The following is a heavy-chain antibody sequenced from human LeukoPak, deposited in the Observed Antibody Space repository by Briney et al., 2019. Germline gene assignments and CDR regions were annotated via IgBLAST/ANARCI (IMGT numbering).Heavy chain of an antibody. D-gene: IGHD2-2*01. CDR1: GYTFTGYY. Sequence: GASVKVSCKASGYTFTGYYMHWVRQAPGQGLEWMGWINPNSGGTDYAQKFQGRVTMTRDTSISTAYMELSRLRSGDTAVYYCAREELGYCSSASCRDWFDPWGQGTLVTVSS. J-gene: IGHJ5*02. V-gene: IGHV1-2*02. CDR3: AREELGYCSSASCRDWFDP. CDR2: INPNSGGT.